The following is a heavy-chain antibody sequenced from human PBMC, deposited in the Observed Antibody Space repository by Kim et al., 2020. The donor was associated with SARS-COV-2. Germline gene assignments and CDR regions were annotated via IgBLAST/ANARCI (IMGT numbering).Heavy chain of an antibody. Sequence: ASVKVSCKASGYTFTGYYMHWVRQAPGQGLEWMGWINPNSGGTNYAQKFQGRVTMTRDTSISTAYMELSRLRSDDMAVYYCASYDSSGFYFDYWGQGTLVTVSS. V-gene: IGHV1-2*02. J-gene: IGHJ4*02. D-gene: IGHD3-22*01. CDR1: GYTFTGYY. CDR3: ASYDSSGFYFDY. CDR2: INPNSGGT.